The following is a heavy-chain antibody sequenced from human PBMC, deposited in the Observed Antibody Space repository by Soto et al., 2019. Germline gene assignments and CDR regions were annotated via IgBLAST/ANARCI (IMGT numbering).Heavy chain of an antibody. CDR3: ASHYDSSGLRGKYGMDV. CDR2: ISAYNGNT. Sequence: QVQLVQSGAEVKTPGASVKVSCKASGYTFTNYGISWVRQAPGQGLEWMGWISAYNGNTNYAQKLQGRVTMTTDTSTSTAYMELRSLRSDDTAMYYCASHYDSSGLRGKYGMDVWGQGTTVTVSS. CDR1: GYTFTNYG. V-gene: IGHV1-18*01. D-gene: IGHD3-22*01. J-gene: IGHJ6*02.